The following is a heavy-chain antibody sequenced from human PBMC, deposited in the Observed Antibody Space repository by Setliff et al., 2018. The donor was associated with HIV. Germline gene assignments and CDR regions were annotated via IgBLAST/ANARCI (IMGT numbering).Heavy chain of an antibody. CDR1: GYSITSGYY. D-gene: IGHD2-15*01. CDR2: IHHSGST. J-gene: IGHJ4*02. Sequence: PSETLSLTCTVSGYSITSGYYWGWIRQPPGKGLEWIGSIHHSGSTYYNPSLKSRVIISVDTSKNEVSLKVSSVTAADTAVYYCARVDRCSGGSCYFSDYWGQGTLVTVSS. V-gene: IGHV4-38-2*02. CDR3: ARVDRCSGGSCYFSDY.